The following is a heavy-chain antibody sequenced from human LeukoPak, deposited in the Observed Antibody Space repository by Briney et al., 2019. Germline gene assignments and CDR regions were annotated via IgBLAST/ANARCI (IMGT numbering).Heavy chain of an antibody. Sequence: GGSLRLSCAASGFTFSSYAMHWVRQAPGKGLEWVAFIWSDGSNDHYADSVKGRFTISRDNSKNTVCLQMNSLRVEDTAVYYCARDPSGSGWSLIGWGQGTPVTVSS. J-gene: IGHJ4*02. D-gene: IGHD6-19*01. CDR3: ARDPSGSGWSLIG. CDR1: GFTFSSYA. CDR2: IWSDGSND. V-gene: IGHV3-33*01.